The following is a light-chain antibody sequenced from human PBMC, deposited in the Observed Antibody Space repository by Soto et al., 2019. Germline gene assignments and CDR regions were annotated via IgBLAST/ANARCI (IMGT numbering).Light chain of an antibody. V-gene: IGKV3-20*01. CDR3: QQCGSSPET. Sequence: DSVLTQSPGTLSLSPGQRATLSCRASQSISSSFLAWYQQKPGQAPRLLIYGASSRATGIPDRFSGSGSGTDFTLTISRLEPEDFAVYYCQQCGSSPETFGQGTKVEMK. CDR2: GAS. CDR1: QSISSSF. J-gene: IGKJ1*01.